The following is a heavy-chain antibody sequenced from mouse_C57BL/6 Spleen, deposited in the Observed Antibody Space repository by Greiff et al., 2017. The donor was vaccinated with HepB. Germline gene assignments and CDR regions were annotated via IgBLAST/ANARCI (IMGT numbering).Heavy chain of an antibody. V-gene: IGHV1-85*01. Sequence: QVQLKESGPELVKPGASVKLSCKASGYTFTSYDINWVKQRPGQGLEWIGWIYPRDGSTNYNEKFKGKATLTVDTSSSTAYMKLNSLTSEDSAVCVCAIFTELRLRSFAYWGQGTTVTVSA. D-gene: IGHD3-2*02. J-gene: IGHJ3*01. CDR3: AIFTELRLRSFAY. CDR1: GYTFTSYD. CDR2: IYPRDGST.